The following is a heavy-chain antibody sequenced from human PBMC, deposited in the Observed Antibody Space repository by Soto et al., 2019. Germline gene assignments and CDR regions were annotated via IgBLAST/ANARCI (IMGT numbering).Heavy chain of an antibody. J-gene: IGHJ5*02. Sequence: QNQLVQSGPEVKKPGTSVKVSCKGFGFTFGSSAIHWVRQARGHRLEWIGWIVGGTGKTEYAQRFQERVTLTRDMSTSTVYMELSSLTSDDTAIYYCAAVRVPTDPYKWVDPWGQGTVVTVSS. CDR3: AAVRVPTDPYKWVDP. CDR2: IVGGTGKT. CDR1: GFTFGSSA. D-gene: IGHD2-2*01. V-gene: IGHV1-58*02.